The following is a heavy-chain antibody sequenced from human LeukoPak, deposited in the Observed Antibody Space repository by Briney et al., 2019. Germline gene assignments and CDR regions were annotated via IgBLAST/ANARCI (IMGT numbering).Heavy chain of an antibody. Sequence: GGSLRLSCAASGFTFRTYAMHWVRQAPGKGLEWMAIISFDGNNKYYADSVKGRFTISRDNSKNTLYLQMNSLRAEDTAVYYCAKDVTVVTEGYFDYWGQGTLVTVSS. J-gene: IGHJ4*02. CDR1: GFTFRTYA. CDR2: ISFDGNNK. V-gene: IGHV3-30-3*01. D-gene: IGHD4-23*01. CDR3: AKDVTVVTEGYFDY.